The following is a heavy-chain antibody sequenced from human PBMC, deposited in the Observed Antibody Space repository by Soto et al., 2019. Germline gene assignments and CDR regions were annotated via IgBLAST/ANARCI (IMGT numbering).Heavy chain of an antibody. Sequence: SETLSLTCTVSGGSISSYFWNWIRQPPGKGLEWIGYIYYSGSTNYNPSLKSRVTISVDTSKNQFSLNLSSVTAADTAVYYCAREGYSYGFDSWGQGTLVTV. CDR3: AREGYSYGFDS. J-gene: IGHJ4*02. CDR2: IYYSGST. CDR1: GGSISSYF. V-gene: IGHV4-59*01. D-gene: IGHD5-18*01.